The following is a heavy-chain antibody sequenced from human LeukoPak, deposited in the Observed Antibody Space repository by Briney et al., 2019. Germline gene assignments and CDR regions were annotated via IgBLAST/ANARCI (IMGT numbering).Heavy chain of an antibody. CDR1: GGSISSSSYY. J-gene: IGHJ4*02. V-gene: IGHV4-39*07. D-gene: IGHD3-22*01. CDR2: IYYSGST. Sequence: SETLSLTCTVSGGSISSSSYYWGWIRQPPGKGLEWIGSIYYSGSTYYNPSLKSRVTISVDTSKNQFSLKLSSVTAADTAVYYCARDQDGAYDSSGYHDNWGQGTLVTVSS. CDR3: ARDQDGAYDSSGYHDN.